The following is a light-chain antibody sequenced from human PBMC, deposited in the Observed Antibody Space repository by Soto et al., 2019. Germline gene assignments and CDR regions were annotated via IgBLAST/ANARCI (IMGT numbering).Light chain of an antibody. CDR1: SSDVGGYNS. V-gene: IGLV2-11*01. J-gene: IGLJ2*01. Sequence: QSALTHPRSVSGSPGQSVTISCTGTSSDVGGYNSVSWYQQHPGKAPTLIIYDVSKRPSGVPDRFSGSKSGNTASLTISGLQAEDEADYYCCSYAGSYTFVVFGGGTKLTVL. CDR3: CSYAGSYTFVV. CDR2: DVS.